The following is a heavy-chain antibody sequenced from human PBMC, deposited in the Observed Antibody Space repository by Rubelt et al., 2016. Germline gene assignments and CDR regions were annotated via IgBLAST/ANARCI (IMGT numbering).Heavy chain of an antibody. V-gene: IGHV3-30*14. Sequence: RSLRLSCAASGFTFSSYVMHWVRQAPGKGLEWVSVIYKGGDKYYYADSVRGRFTISRDISKNTLYLQMNSLRAEDTAVYYCARVHHFCSNGVCFKGYFDFWGQGTLVTVSS. J-gene: IGHJ4*02. CDR2: IYKGGDKY. CDR1: GFTFSSYV. CDR3: ARVHHFCSNGVCFKGYFDF. D-gene: IGHD2-8*01.